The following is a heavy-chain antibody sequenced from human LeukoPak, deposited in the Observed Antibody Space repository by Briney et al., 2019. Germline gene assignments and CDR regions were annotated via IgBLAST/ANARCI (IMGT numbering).Heavy chain of an antibody. J-gene: IGHJ6*03. D-gene: IGHD5-24*01. V-gene: IGHV3-30*04. CDR2: ISYDGSNK. CDR1: GFTFSSYA. Sequence: PGGSLRLSCAASGFTFSSYAMHWVRQAPGKGLEWVAVISYDGSNKYYADSVKGRFIISRDNSKNTLYLQMNSLRAEDTAVYYCARDLERWLQPYYYYYMDVWGKGTTVTVSS. CDR3: ARDLERWLQPYYYYYMDV.